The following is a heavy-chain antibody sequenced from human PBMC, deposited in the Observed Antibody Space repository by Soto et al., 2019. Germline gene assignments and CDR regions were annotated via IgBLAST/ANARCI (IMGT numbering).Heavy chain of an antibody. V-gene: IGHV1-69*13. D-gene: IGHD6-13*01. CDR1: GGTFSSYA. CDR2: IIPIFGTA. J-gene: IGHJ4*02. CDR3: ARDAATVGQSSSWNY. Sequence: SSVKVSCKASGGTFSSYAISWVRQTPGQGLEWMGGIIPIFGTANYAQKFQGRVTITADESTSTAYMELSSLRSEDTAVYYCARDAATVGQSSSWNYWGQGTLVTVSS.